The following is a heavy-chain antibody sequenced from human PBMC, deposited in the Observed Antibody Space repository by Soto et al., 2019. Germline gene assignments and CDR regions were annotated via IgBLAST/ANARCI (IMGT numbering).Heavy chain of an antibody. CDR1: GGTFSSYA. D-gene: IGHD3-22*01. J-gene: IGHJ6*02. CDR2: IIPIFGSA. CDR3: ARDLKRYYDSSGYGYYYYGMDV. Sequence: SVNVSCKASGGTFSSYAISWVRQAPGQGLEWMGGIIPIFGSANYAQKFQGRVTITADESTSTAYMDLSSLRSEDTAVYYCARDLKRYYDSSGYGYYYYGMDVWGQGTTVTVSS. V-gene: IGHV1-69*13.